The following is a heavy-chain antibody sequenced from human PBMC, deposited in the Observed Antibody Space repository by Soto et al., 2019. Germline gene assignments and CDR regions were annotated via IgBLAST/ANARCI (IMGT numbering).Heavy chain of an antibody. CDR3: ATVDNYYGSVF. D-gene: IGHD3-10*01. CDR2: VWYDGTTK. Sequence: QVQLVESGGGVVQPGTSLRLSCAASGSTFSNYGMHWVRQAPGKGLEWVAVVWYDGTTKFYPDSVKGRFTISRDNSNNTLYLQMNSLRVEDTAVYYCATVDNYYGSVFWGQGTLVTASS. J-gene: IGHJ4*02. V-gene: IGHV3-33*01. CDR1: GSTFSNYG.